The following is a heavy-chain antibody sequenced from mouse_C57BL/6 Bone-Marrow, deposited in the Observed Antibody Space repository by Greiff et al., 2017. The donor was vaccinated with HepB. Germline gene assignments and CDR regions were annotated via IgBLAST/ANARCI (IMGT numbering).Heavy chain of an antibody. CDR1: GFTFNTYA. V-gene: IGHV10-3*01. CDR3: VRVRILNYAMDY. CDR2: IRSKSSNYAT. Sequence: DVQLVESGGGLVQPKGSLKLSCAASGFTFNTYAMHWVRQAPGKGLEWVARIRSKSSNYATYYADSVKDRFTISRDDSQSMLYLQMNNLKTEDTAIYYCVRVRILNYAMDYWGQGTSVTVSS. J-gene: IGHJ4*01.